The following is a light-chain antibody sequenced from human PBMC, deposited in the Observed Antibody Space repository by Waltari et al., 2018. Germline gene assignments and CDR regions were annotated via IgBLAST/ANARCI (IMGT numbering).Light chain of an antibody. Sequence: QSVLTQPPSASGTPGQRVTLSCSRSSSNIGSNPVHWPQKLPGTAPKLLIYSNNERPSGVPDRFSGSKSGTSASLAISGLQSEDEADYYCAVWDDSLKGPVFGGGTKLTVL. V-gene: IGLV1-44*01. CDR1: SSNIGSNP. CDR2: SNN. J-gene: IGLJ2*01. CDR3: AVWDDSLKGPV.